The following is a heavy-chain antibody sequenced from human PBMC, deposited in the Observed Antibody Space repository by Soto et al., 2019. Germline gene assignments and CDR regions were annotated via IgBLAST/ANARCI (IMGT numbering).Heavy chain of an antibody. CDR2: IYHSGST. D-gene: IGHD6-13*01. CDR3: ARFAKEENPKVGSWYYFDY. CDR1: GGSISSGGYS. J-gene: IGHJ4*02. V-gene: IGHV4-30-2*01. Sequence: PSETLSLTCAVSGGSISSGGYSWSWIRQPPGKGLEWIGYIYHSGSTYYNPSLKSRVTISVDRSKNQFSLKLSSVTAADTAVYYCARFAKEENPKVGSWYYFDYWGQGTRVTVSS.